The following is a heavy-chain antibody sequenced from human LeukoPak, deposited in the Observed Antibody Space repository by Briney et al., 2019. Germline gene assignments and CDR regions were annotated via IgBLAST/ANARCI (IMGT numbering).Heavy chain of an antibody. D-gene: IGHD3-10*02. CDR2: ISYDGSNK. Sequence: GRSLRLSCAASGFTFSSYAMHWVRQAPGKGLEWVTVISYDGSNKYYTDSVKGRFTISRDNSKNTLYLQMNSLRAEDTAVYYCAELGITMIGGVWGKGTTVTISS. J-gene: IGHJ6*04. CDR1: GFTFSSYA. V-gene: IGHV3-30*04. CDR3: AELGITMIGGV.